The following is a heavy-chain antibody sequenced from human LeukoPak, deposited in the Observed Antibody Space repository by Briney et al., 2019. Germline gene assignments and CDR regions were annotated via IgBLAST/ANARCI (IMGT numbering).Heavy chain of an antibody. Sequence: KPSETLSLTCTVSGGSISSYYWSWIRQPPGKGLEWIGYIYYSGSTNYNPSLKSRVTISVDTSKIRFSLKLSTVTAADTAVYYCARTQRGYNYGYQYYYYGLDVWGQGTTVTVSS. D-gene: IGHD5-18*01. V-gene: IGHV4-59*01. CDR1: GGSISSYY. CDR3: ARTQRGYNYGYQYYYYGLDV. CDR2: IYYSGST. J-gene: IGHJ6*02.